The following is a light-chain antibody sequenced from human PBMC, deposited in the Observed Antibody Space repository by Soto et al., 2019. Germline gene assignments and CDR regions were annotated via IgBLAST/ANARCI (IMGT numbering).Light chain of an antibody. V-gene: IGKV1-39*01. J-gene: IGKJ1*01. Sequence: DIQMTQSPSSLSASVGDRVTITCRASQSISSYLNWYQQKPGKAPKLLIYAASSLQSGVPSRFSGSGSGTDFTLTISCLQPEDFATYYCQQSYSTHRTFGQGTKVEIK. CDR1: QSISSY. CDR3: QQSYSTHRT. CDR2: AAS.